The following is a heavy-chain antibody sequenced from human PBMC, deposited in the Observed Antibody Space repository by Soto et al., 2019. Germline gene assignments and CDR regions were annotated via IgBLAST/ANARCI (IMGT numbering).Heavy chain of an antibody. D-gene: IGHD4-17*01. Sequence: GGSLRLSCAASGFTFSSYAMHWVRQAPGKGLEWVAVISYDGSNKYYADSVKGRFTISRDNSKNTLYLQMNSLRAEDTAVYYCAKDLRDYGDYDEIDYWGQGTLVTVSS. V-gene: IGHV3-30-3*01. J-gene: IGHJ4*02. CDR3: AKDLRDYGDYDEIDY. CDR2: ISYDGSNK. CDR1: GFTFSSYA.